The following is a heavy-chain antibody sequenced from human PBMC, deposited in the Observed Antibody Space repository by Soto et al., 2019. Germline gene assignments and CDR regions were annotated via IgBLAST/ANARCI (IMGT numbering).Heavy chain of an antibody. V-gene: IGHV3-21*02. CDR1: GFTFASYT. J-gene: IGHJ4*02. CDR2: ISSGSSLI. CDR3: ARRSTTSFDY. D-gene: IGHD2-2*01. Sequence: EVQLVESGGGLVKPGGSLRLSCATSGFTFASYTMNWVRQAPGRGLEWVSSISSGSSLIYYADSVKGRFTISRDNAKNSLYLQMDSLRAEDTALYFCARRSTTSFDYWGQGTLVTVSS.